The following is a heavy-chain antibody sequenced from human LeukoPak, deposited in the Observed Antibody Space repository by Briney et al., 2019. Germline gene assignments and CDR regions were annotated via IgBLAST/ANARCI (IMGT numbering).Heavy chain of an antibody. CDR1: GYSFTSYW. D-gene: IGHD2-2*02. CDR2: IYPGDSDT. J-gene: IGHJ3*02. V-gene: IGHV5-51*01. CDR3: ASRYCSTTSCYTYDAFNI. Sequence: GESLKISCKGSGYSFTSYWIGWVRQMPGKGLEWMGIIYPGDSDTRYSPSFQGQVTISADKSISTAYLQWSSLKASDTAMYYCASRYCSTTSCYTYDAFNIWGQGTMVTVSS.